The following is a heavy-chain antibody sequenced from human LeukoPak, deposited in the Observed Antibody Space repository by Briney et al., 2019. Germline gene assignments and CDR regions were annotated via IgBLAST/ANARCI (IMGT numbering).Heavy chain of an antibody. V-gene: IGHV3-49*04. J-gene: IGHJ5*02. CDR1: GFTFGDYA. D-gene: IGHD6-13*01. Sequence: GGSLRLSCTASGFTFGDYAMSWVRQAPGKGLEWVGFIRSKAYGGTTEYAASVKGRFTISRDDSKSIAYLQMNSLKTEDTAVYYCTRDSSSWYPEVYNWFDPWGQGTLVTVSS. CDR3: TRDSSSWYPEVYNWFDP. CDR2: IRSKAYGGTT.